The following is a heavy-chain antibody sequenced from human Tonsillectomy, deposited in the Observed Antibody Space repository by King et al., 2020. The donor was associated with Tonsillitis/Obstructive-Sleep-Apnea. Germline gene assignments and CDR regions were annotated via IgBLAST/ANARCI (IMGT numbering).Heavy chain of an antibody. D-gene: IGHD3-22*01. CDR3: ASEFYYYDSSGYPDKYYFDY. J-gene: IGHJ4*02. CDR2: ISSSGSTI. V-gene: IGHV3-48*03. Sequence: VQLVESGGGLVQPGGSLRLSCAASGFTFSSYEMNWVGQAPGKGLEWVSYISSSGSTIYYADSVKGRFTISRDNAKNSLYLQMNSLRAEDTAVYYCASEFYYYDSSGYPDKYYFDYWGQGTLVTVSS. CDR1: GFTFSSYE.